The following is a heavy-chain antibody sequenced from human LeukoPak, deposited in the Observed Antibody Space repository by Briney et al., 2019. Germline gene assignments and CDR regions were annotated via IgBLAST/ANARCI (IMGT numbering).Heavy chain of an antibody. CDR2: INWNGASV. CDR1: GFTFDDYA. J-gene: IGHJ4*02. V-gene: IGHV3-9*01. D-gene: IGHD4-17*01. Sequence: GGSLRLSCAPSGFTFDDYAMHWVRHAPGQGLEWVSGINWNGASVGYADSVKGRFSISRDNAKNSLYLQMNSLRTEDTALYYCARALRTVTAIFDYWGQGTLVTVSS. CDR3: ARALRTVTAIFDY.